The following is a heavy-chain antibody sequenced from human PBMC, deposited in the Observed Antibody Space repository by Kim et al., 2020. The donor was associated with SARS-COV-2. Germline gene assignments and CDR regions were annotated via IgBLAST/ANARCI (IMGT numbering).Heavy chain of an antibody. V-gene: IGHV3-49*02. J-gene: IGHJ4*02. D-gene: IGHD3-10*01. Sequence: YAASVKGRFTISRDDSKSIAYLQMNSLKTEDTAVYYCARFGEFYLYYFDYWGQGTLVTVSS. CDR3: ARFGEFYLYYFDY.